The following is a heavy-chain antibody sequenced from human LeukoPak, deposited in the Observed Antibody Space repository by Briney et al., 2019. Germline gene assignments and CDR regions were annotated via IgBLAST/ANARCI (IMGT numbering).Heavy chain of an antibody. CDR3: ARDRYSSDWRRGIFDY. CDR2: ITSSGSAI. D-gene: IGHD6-19*01. J-gene: IGHJ4*02. Sequence: PGGSLRLSCAASGFTSSSYDMNWVRQAPGEGLEWVSYITSSGSAIYYADSAKGRFSISRDNAKNSLYLQMSSLRAEDTAVYYCARDRYSSDWRRGIFDYWGQGTLVTVSS. CDR1: GFTSSSYD. V-gene: IGHV3-48*03.